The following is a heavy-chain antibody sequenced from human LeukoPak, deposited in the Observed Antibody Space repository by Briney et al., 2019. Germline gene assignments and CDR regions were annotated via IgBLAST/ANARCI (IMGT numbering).Heavy chain of an antibody. CDR1: GGSISSSSYY. CDR3: ARAGRYIASSLTDY. D-gene: IGHD6-13*01. Sequence: KPSETLSLTCTVSGGSISSSSYYWGWIRQPPGKGLEWIGSIYYSGSTYHNPSLKSRVTISVDTSKNQFSLKLSSVTAADTAVYYCARAGRYIASSLTDYWGQGTLVTVSS. J-gene: IGHJ4*02. V-gene: IGHV4-39*07. CDR2: IYYSGST.